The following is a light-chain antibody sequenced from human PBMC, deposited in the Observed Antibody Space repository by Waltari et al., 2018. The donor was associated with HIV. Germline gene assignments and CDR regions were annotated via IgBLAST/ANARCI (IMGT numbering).Light chain of an antibody. J-gene: IGLJ3*02. CDR2: YNN. V-gene: IGLV1-44*01. Sequence: QSVLTQPPSASGTPGQRVTISCSGSSSNIGSNTVNWYQQPPGTSPKLLIYYNNPRPSGVPDRFSGSKSGTSASLAISGLQSEDEADYYCAAWDDGLMGVFGGGTRLTVL. CDR1: SSNIGSNT. CDR3: AAWDDGLMGV.